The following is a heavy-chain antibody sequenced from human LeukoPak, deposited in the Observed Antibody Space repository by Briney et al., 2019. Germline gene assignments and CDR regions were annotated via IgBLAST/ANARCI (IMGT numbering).Heavy chain of an antibody. CDR2: ISNSGSTI. Sequence: KPGGSLRLSCAASGFTFSGYYMSWIRQAPGKGLEWVSYISNSGSTIYYADSVKGRFTIPRDNAKNSLYLQMNSLRAEDTAVYYCARDRAAAGPDYWGQGTLVTVSS. J-gene: IGHJ4*02. D-gene: IGHD6-13*01. CDR1: GFTFSGYY. CDR3: ARDRAAAGPDY. V-gene: IGHV3-11*01.